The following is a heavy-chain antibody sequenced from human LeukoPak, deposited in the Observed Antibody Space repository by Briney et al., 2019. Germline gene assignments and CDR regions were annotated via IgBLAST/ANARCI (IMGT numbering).Heavy chain of an antibody. J-gene: IGHJ3*02. CDR2: ITASGATT. V-gene: IGHV3-23*01. Sequence: PGGSLRPSCAASGFSFANYAMTWVRQAPGEGLEWVSTITASGATTYYADSGKGRFTISRDNSGNTLYLQMNSLRAEDTAVYYCAKAPSGLIKGSFDMWGQGTMVTVSP. CDR1: GFSFANYA. CDR3: AKAPSGLIKGSFDM. D-gene: IGHD6-19*01.